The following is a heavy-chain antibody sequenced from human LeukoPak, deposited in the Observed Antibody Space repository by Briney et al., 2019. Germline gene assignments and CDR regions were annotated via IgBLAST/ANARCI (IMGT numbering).Heavy chain of an antibody. J-gene: IGHJ5*02. CDR1: GYTFTSYY. CDR2: INPSGGST. Sequence: ASVKVSCKASGYTFTSYYMHWVRQAPGQGLEWMGIINPSGGSTSFAQKFQGRVTMTRDTSTSTVYMELSSLRSEDTAVYYCAREGRNREWFDPWGQGTLVTVSS. CDR3: AREGRNREWFDP. V-gene: IGHV1-46*01.